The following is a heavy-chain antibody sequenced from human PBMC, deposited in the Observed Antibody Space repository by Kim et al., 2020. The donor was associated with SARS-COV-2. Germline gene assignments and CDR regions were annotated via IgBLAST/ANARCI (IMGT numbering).Heavy chain of an antibody. CDR1: GYTFTSYY. V-gene: IGHV1-46*01. CDR3: ATLTTRGGDWFDP. J-gene: IGHJ5*02. CDR2: INPSGGST. Sequence: ASVKVSCKASGYTFTSYYMHWVRQAHGQGLEWMGIINPSGGSTSYAQKFQGRVTMTRDTSTSTVYMELSSLRSEDTAVYYCATLTTRGGDWFDPWGQGTLVTVSS. D-gene: IGHD4-17*01.